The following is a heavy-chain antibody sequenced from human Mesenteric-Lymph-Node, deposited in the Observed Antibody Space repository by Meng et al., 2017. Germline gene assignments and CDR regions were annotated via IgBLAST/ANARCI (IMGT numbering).Heavy chain of an antibody. Sequence: GESLKISCAASGFTFSSYSMNWVRQAPGKGLEWVSYISSSGSTIYYADSVKGRFTISRDNAKNSLYLQMNSLRAEDTAVYYCARDYGSGWYSEYFQHWGQGTLVTVSS. CDR2: ISSSGSTI. CDR3: ARDYGSGWYSEYFQH. D-gene: IGHD6-19*01. CDR1: GFTFSSYS. J-gene: IGHJ1*01. V-gene: IGHV3-48*04.